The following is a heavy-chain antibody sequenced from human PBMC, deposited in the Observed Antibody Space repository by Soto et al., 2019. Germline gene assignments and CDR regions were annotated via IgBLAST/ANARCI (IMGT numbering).Heavy chain of an antibody. Sequence: GASVKVSCKASGYTFTGYYMHWVRQARGQRLEWIGWIIVSSGNINYARKFQGRVTITRDMSTGTAYMELSSLRSEDTAVYYCAAENQEGAFDIWGQGTMVTVSS. CDR3: AAENQEGAFDI. CDR1: GYTFTGYY. V-gene: IGHV1-58*02. J-gene: IGHJ3*02. CDR2: IIVSSGNI.